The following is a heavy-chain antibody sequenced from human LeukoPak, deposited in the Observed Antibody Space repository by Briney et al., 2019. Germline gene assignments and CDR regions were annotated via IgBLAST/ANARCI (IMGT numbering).Heavy chain of an antibody. CDR2: IRNKANSYAT. V-gene: IGHV3-73*01. CDR3: ISYYDSSGYYYPTDY. Sequence: GGSLRLSCAASGFTFSGSTMHWVRQASGKGLEWVGRIRNKANSYATAYAASVKDRFTISRDDSQNTAYLQMNSLKTDDTAVYYCISYYDSSGYYYPTDYWGQGTLVTVSS. D-gene: IGHD3-22*01. J-gene: IGHJ4*02. CDR1: GFTFSGST.